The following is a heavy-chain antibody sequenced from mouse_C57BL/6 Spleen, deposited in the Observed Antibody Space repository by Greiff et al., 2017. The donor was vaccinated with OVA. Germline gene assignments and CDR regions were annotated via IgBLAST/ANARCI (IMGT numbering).Heavy chain of an antibody. CDR1: GYTFTSYG. D-gene: IGHD2-1*01. J-gene: IGHJ4*01. Sequence: QVQLQQSGAELARPGASVKLSCKASGYTFTSYGISWVKQRTGQGLEWIGEIYPRSGNTYYNEKFKGKATLTADTSSSTAYMELRSLTSEDSAVYFCARTIYHGNYVHAMDYWGEGTSVTVCS. CDR2: IYPRSGNT. V-gene: IGHV1-81*01. CDR3: ARTIYHGNYVHAMDY.